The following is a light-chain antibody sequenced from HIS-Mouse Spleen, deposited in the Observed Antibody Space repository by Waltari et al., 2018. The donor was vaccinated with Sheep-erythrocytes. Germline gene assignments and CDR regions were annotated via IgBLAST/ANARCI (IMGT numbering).Light chain of an antibody. J-gene: IGLJ3*02. Sequence: QSALTQPRSVSGSPGQSVTISCTGTSSDVGGYNYVLWYQQHPRTAPKLMIYDVSKRPSGVPDRFSGSKSGNTASLTISGLQAEDEADYYCCSYAGSSTPWVFGGGTKLTVL. CDR2: DVS. V-gene: IGLV2-11*01. CDR3: CSYAGSSTPWV. CDR1: SSDVGGYNY.